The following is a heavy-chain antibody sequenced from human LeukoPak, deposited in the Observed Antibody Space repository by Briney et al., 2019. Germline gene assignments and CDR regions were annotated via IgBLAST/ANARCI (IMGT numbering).Heavy chain of an antibody. CDR1: GYTFTSYD. CDR2: MNPNSGNT. J-gene: IGHJ6*02. V-gene: IGHV1-8*01. CDR3: ARGKGWGSSTSCSLSDV. Sequence: ASVKVSCKASGYTFTSYDINWVRQATGQGLEWMGWMNPNSGNTGYAQKFQGRVTMTRNTSISTAYMELSSLRSEDTAVYYCARGKGWGSSTSCSLSDVWGQGTTVTVSS. D-gene: IGHD2-2*01.